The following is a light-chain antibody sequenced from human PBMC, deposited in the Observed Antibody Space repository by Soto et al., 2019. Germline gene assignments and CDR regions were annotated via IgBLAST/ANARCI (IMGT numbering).Light chain of an antibody. CDR2: DAS. Sequence: IVLTHSPVSLSLSPCERATLSCRASESISRSLAWYQQRPGQAPRLLMYDASNRATGIPQRFSGSGSGTDFTLTISSLEPEDFATYYCQQANSFPLTFGQGTRLEIK. CDR1: ESISRS. CDR3: QQANSFPLT. V-gene: IGKV3-11*01. J-gene: IGKJ5*01.